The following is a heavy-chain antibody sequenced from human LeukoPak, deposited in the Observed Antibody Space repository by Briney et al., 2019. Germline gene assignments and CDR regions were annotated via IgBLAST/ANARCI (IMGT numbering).Heavy chain of an antibody. CDR1: GYTFTSYG. CDR2: ISAYNGNT. V-gene: IGHV1-18*01. J-gene: IGHJ5*02. D-gene: IGHD2-2*01. CDR3: ARDDGGYCSSTSCSGFDP. Sequence: ASVKVSCKASGYTFTSYGISWVRQAPGQGLEWMGWISAYNGNTNYAQKLQGRVTMTTDTSTSTAYMELRSLRSDDTVVYYCARDDGGYCSSTSCSGFDPWGQGTLVTVSS.